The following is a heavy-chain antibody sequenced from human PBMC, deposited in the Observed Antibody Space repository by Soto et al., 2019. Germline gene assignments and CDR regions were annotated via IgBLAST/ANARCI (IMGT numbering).Heavy chain of an antibody. Sequence: QVQLQESGPGLVKPSQTLSLTCTVSGGSISSGGYYWSWIRQHPGKGLEWIGYIYYSGSTYYNPSLKSRVTISVDTSKNQFSLKLSSVTAADTAVYYCARALAGVPAAPEEYYYYYMDVWGKGTTVTVSS. V-gene: IGHV4-31*03. CDR3: ARALAGVPAAPEEYYYYYMDV. CDR2: IYYSGST. CDR1: GGSISSGGYY. D-gene: IGHD2-2*01. J-gene: IGHJ6*03.